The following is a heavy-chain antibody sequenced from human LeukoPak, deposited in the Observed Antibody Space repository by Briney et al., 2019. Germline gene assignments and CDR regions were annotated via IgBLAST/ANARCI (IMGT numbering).Heavy chain of an antibody. CDR1: GDSINTYY. Sequence: SETLSLTCTVSGDSINTYYWSWIRQPPGKGLEWIAYIDYRGSTTYNPSLRSRVTISVDTSRNQFSLKLYSVTAADTAVYYCARSRSGYSYDHAAFEIWGQGTMVTVSS. J-gene: IGHJ3*02. D-gene: IGHD5-18*01. V-gene: IGHV4-59*01. CDR2: IDYRGST. CDR3: ARSRSGYSYDHAAFEI.